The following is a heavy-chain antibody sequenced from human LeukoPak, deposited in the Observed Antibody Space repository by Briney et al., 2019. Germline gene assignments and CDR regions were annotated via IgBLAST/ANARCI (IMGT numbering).Heavy chain of an antibody. V-gene: IGHV3-23*01. CDR2: ISSSSSSYI. D-gene: IGHD2-15*01. CDR3: AKWGCSGGSCYPFAY. CDR1: GFTFSSYG. Sequence: GGSLRLSCAASGFTFSSYGMSWVRQAPGKGLEWVSSISSSSSSYIYYADSVKGRFAISRDNSKNTLYLQMNSLRAEDTAVYYCAKWGCSGGSCYPFAYWGQGTLVTVSS. J-gene: IGHJ4*02.